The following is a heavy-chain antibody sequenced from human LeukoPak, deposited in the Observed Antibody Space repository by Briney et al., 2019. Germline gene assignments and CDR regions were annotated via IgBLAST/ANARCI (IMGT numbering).Heavy chain of an antibody. J-gene: IGHJ3*02. CDR2: IYTSGTT. CDR3: ARDVPGYGASDI. D-gene: IGHD3-16*01. V-gene: IGHV3-53*01. CDR1: GFXVSSNY. Sequence: GGSLRLSCAASGFXVSSNYMSWVRQAPGKGLEWVSIIYTSGTTYYADSVQGRFTISRDNSKNTLYVQMNSLRAEDTALYYCARDVPGYGASDIWGQGTMVTVSS.